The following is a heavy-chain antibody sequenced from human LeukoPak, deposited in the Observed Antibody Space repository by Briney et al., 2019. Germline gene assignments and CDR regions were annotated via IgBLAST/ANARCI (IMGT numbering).Heavy chain of an antibody. D-gene: IGHD2-15*01. Sequence: GGSLRLSCAASGFTVSSNYMSWVRQAPGKGLEWVSVIYSGGSTYYADSVKGRFTISRDNSKNTLYLQMNSLRAEDTAVYYCAREVADYYYGTDVWGQGTTVTVSS. CDR1: GFTVSSNY. V-gene: IGHV3-66*02. CDR3: AREVADYYYGTDV. CDR2: IYSGGST. J-gene: IGHJ6*02.